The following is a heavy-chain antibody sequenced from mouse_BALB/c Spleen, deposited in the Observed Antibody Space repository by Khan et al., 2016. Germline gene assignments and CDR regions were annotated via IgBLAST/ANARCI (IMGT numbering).Heavy chain of an antibody. D-gene: IGHD2-5*01. CDR3: TNASGSNDVLHY. Sequence: VQLKESGTVLARPGASVKMSCKASGYSFTSYWMHWVKQRPGQGLEWIGAIYPGNSDNRYNQKFKGKDKLTAVTSASTAYMELSSLTNEDSAVYYCTNASGSNDVLHYWCQGTSVTVSS. J-gene: IGHJ4*01. V-gene: IGHV1-5*01. CDR1: GYSFTSYW. CDR2: IYPGNSDN.